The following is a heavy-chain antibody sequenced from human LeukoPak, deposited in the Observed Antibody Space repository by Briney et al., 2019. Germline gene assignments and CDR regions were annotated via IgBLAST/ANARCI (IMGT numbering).Heavy chain of an antibody. D-gene: IGHD6-13*01. Sequence: GGSLRLSCSASGFTFNTYWMSWVRQAPGRGLQWVAIIKEDASEKYYLDSVKGRFTISRDNAKNSLYLQMNSLRAEETAEYYCARVRYYSSTYNPFDLWGQGTPVTVSS. J-gene: IGHJ5*02. CDR2: IKEDASEK. CDR3: ARVRYYSSTYNPFDL. V-gene: IGHV3-7*01. CDR1: GFTFNTYW.